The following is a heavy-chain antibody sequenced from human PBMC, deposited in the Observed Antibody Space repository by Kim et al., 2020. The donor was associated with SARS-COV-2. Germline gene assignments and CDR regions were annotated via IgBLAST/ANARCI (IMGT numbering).Heavy chain of an antibody. D-gene: IGHD4-17*01. J-gene: IGHJ4*02. CDR3: ARGVVYGDYEYFEY. Sequence: GGSLRLSCAASGFTFSSYAMHWVRQAPGKGLEWVAIIWYDGSNKYYADSVKGRFTISRDNSKNTLYLQMNSLRAEDTAVYYCARGVVYGDYEYFEYWGQGTLVTVSS. CDR2: IWYDGSNK. CDR1: GFTFSSYA. V-gene: IGHV3-33*01.